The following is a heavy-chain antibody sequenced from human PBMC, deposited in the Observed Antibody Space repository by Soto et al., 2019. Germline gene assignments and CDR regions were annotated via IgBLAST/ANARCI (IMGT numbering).Heavy chain of an antibody. J-gene: IGHJ4*02. Sequence: SETLSLTCTVSGGSISSYYWSWIRQPPGKGLEWIGYIYYSGSTNYNPSLKSRVTISVDTSKNQFSLKLSSVTAADKAVYYCARTGPFSGDPFDYWGQATLVTVSS. CDR1: GGSISSYY. CDR2: IYYSGST. CDR3: ARTGPFSGDPFDY. V-gene: IGHV4-59*01. D-gene: IGHD4-17*01.